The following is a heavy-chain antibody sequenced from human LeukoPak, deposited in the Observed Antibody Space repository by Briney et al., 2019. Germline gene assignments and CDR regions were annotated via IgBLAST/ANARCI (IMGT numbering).Heavy chain of an antibody. Sequence: QAGGSLRLSCAASGFPFSSHGMSWVRQAPGKGLEWVSGIIGGAGSTYYADSVKGRFTISGDNSKNTLFLQMNSLRAEDTAVYYCAHGAMYQLGYWGQGTLVIVSS. V-gene: IGHV3-23*01. J-gene: IGHJ4*02. D-gene: IGHD2-2*01. CDR3: AHGAMYQLGY. CDR2: IIGGAGST. CDR1: GFPFSSHG.